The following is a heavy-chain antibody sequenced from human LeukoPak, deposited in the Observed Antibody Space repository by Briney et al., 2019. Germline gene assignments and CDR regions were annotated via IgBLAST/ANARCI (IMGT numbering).Heavy chain of an antibody. J-gene: IGHJ4*02. CDR3: ARNASIAAAGNGGRYFDY. CDR1: GGSISSSSHY. V-gene: IGHV4-39*01. CDR2: IYYSGST. D-gene: IGHD6-13*01. Sequence: SETLSLTCTVSGGSISSSSHYWGWIRQPPGKGLEWIESIYYSGSTSYNPSLKSRVTISVDTSKNEFSLSLSSVAAADTAVYYCARNASIAAAGNGGRYFDYWGQGTLVTVSS.